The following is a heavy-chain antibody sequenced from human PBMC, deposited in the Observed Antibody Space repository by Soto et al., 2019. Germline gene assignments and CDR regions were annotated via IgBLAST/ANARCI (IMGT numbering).Heavy chain of an antibody. V-gene: IGHV4-39*07. J-gene: IGHJ5*02. CDR2: FSYSGVT. Sequence: PSETLSLTCTVSGGSVSSSNFYWGWIRQPPGKGLEWIGSFSYSGVTYYNPSLKSRLTISVDTSKNQFSLKLSSVTAADTAVYYCARVPSPWGQGTLVTVSS. CDR1: GGSVSSSNFY. CDR3: ARVPSP.